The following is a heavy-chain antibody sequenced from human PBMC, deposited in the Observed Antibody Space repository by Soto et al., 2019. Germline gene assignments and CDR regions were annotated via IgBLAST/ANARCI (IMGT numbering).Heavy chain of an antibody. CDR1: GYTLTELC. CDR3: APVGGWASGAFEI. V-gene: IGHV1-24*01. Sequence: QVQLVQSGAEVKKPGASVKVSCKVSGYTLTELCMHWVRQAPGKGLEWMGGFDPEDAETIYAHKLHGRVTLSEGTVIGTGYMDLTTRRYEDSAVYYCAPVGGWASGAFEIWGQGTMVTLS. J-gene: IGHJ3*02. D-gene: IGHD3-10*01. CDR2: FDPEDAET.